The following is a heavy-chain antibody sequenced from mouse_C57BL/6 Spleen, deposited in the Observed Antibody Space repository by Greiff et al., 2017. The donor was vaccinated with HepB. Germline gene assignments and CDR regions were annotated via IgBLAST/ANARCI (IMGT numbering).Heavy chain of an antibody. V-gene: IGHV1-15*01. CDR1: GYTFTDYE. D-gene: IGHD1-1*01. Sequence: VQLQQSGAELVRPGASVTLSCKASGYTFTDYEMHWVKQTPVHGLEWIGAIDPETGGTAYNQKFQGKAILTADKSSSTAYMELRSLTSEDSAVYYCTRSNLTGDAMDYWGQGTSVTVSS. CDR3: TRSNLTGDAMDY. J-gene: IGHJ4*01. CDR2: IDPETGGT.